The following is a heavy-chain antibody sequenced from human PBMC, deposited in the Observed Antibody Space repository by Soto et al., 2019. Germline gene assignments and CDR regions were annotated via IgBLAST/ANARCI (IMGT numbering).Heavy chain of an antibody. J-gene: IGHJ4*02. D-gene: IGHD5-18*01. CDR2: ISGSGRST. V-gene: IGHV3-23*01. CDR1: GFTFSSYA. Sequence: EVQLLESGGGLVQPGGSLRLSCAASGFTFSSYAMSWVRQAPGKGLEWVSAISGSGRSTYYADSVKGRFTISRDNSKKTLYLQMISLSAEDTAVYYCAKEELRGYSYVLAFDYWGQGTLVTVSS. CDR3: AKEELRGYSYVLAFDY.